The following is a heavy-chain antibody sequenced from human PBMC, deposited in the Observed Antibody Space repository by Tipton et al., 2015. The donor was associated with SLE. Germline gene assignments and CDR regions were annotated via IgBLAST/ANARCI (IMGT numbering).Heavy chain of an antibody. CDR1: GGSISSSSYY. J-gene: IGHJ4*02. V-gene: IGHV4-39*02. D-gene: IGHD6-19*01. CDR3: ARRSLLAVPK. Sequence: TLSLTCTVSGGSISSSSYYWGWIRQPPGKGLEWIGNIYDNGNTYYNPSLKSRPTISADTSKNLFSLKLSSVTAADMAVYYCARRSLLAVPKWGQGTLVTVSS. CDR2: IYDNGNT.